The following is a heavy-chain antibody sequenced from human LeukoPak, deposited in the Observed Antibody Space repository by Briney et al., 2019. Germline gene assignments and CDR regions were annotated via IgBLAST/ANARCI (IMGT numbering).Heavy chain of an antibody. D-gene: IGHD3-22*01. J-gene: IGHJ4*02. Sequence: GGSLRLSCAASGFTFSSYWMSWVRQAPGKELEWVANIKQDGSEKYYVDSVKGRFTISRDNAKNSLYLQMNSLRAEDTAVYYCARGGSGYYTIIDYWGQGTLVTVSS. V-gene: IGHV3-7*01. CDR2: IKQDGSEK. CDR3: ARGGSGYYTIIDY. CDR1: GFTFSSYW.